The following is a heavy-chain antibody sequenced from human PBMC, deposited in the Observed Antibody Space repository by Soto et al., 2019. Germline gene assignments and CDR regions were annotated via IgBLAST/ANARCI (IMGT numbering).Heavy chain of an antibody. D-gene: IGHD1-1*01. J-gene: IGHJ6*02. CDR3: ARDTPWNDVGDYYYYGMDV. Sequence: QVQLQESGPGLVKPSETLSLTCTVSGGSISSYYWSWIRQPPGKGLEWIGYIYYSGSTNYNPSLXSRVTISVDTXXNXFXXKLSSVTAADTAVYYCARDTPWNDVGDYYYYGMDVWGQGTTVTVSS. CDR1: GGSISSYY. V-gene: IGHV4-59*01. CDR2: IYYSGST.